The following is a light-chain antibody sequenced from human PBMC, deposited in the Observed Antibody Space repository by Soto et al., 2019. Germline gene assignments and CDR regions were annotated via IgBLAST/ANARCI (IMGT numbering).Light chain of an antibody. V-gene: IGLV1-51*01. CDR1: SSNIGGNS. J-gene: IGLJ1*01. CDR3: GSWDSSLSAYV. CDR2: DDN. Sequence: QSLRTHPPSLSAATGQKVTISCSGSSSNIGGNSVSWYQQLPGTAPKLLIYDDNKRPSGIPDRFSGSKSGTSATLGITGFQTGDEADYYCGSWDSSLSAYVFGTGTKVTVL.